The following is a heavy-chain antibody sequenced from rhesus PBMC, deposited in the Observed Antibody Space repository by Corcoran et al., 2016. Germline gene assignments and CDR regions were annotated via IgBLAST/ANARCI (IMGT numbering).Heavy chain of an antibody. CDR3: WLDQFDV. CDR1: GGSISDSYF. V-gene: IGHV4-106*01. J-gene: IGHJ5-1*01. CDR2: MYGGGGAT. D-gene: IGHD2-33*01. Sequence: QVQLQESGPGLVKPSETLSLPCAVSGGSISDSYFWSWVRQPPGKGLEWIGYMYGGGGATSYNTSLKNRATISRDTSKNQFSLKLTSVTAADTAVYYCWLDQFDVWGAGILVTVSS.